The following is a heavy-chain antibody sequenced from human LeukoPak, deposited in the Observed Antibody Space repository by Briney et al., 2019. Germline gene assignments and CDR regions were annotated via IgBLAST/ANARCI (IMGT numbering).Heavy chain of an antibody. Sequence: ASVKVSCKASGYTFTSYGISWVRQAPGQGLEWMGWISAYNGNTNYAQELQGRVTMTTDTSTSTAYMELRSLRSDDTAVYYCARDSAGYYDILTGYFKSPPYYFDYWGQGTLVTVSS. CDR1: GYTFTSYG. V-gene: IGHV1-18*01. CDR3: ARDSAGYYDILTGYFKSPPYYFDY. CDR2: ISAYNGNT. J-gene: IGHJ4*02. D-gene: IGHD3-9*01.